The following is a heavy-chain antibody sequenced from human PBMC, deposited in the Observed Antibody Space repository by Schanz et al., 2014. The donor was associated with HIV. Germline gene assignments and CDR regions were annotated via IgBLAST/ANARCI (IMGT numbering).Heavy chain of an antibody. CDR1: KFTFTDYA. Sequence: EVQLVESGGGLVQPGGSLRLSCAASKFTFTDYAMHWVRQAPGKGLEWVSGISWNSGSIGYADSVKGRFTISRDNAKKSLYLRMNSLRVEDTALYYCVKDSGTLVSGARWFDPWGQGTQVTVSS. CDR3: VKDSGTLVSGARWFDP. J-gene: IGHJ5*02. V-gene: IGHV3-9*01. CDR2: ISWNSGSI. D-gene: IGHD6-19*01.